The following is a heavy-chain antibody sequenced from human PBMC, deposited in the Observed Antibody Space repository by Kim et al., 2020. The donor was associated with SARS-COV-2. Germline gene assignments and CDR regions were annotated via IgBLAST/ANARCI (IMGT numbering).Heavy chain of an antibody. CDR1: GFTFSSYS. J-gene: IGHJ6*02. CDR3: ARDPGRRYYYYGMDV. V-gene: IGHV3-48*02. Sequence: GGSLRLSCAASGFTFSSYSMNWVRQAPGKGLEWVSYISSSSSTIYYADSVKGRFTISRDNAKNSLYLQMNSLRDEDTAVYYCARDPGRRYYYYGMDVWGQGTTVTVSS. CDR2: ISSSSSTI.